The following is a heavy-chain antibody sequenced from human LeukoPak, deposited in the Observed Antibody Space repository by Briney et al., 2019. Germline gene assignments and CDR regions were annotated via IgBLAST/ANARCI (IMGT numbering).Heavy chain of an antibody. Sequence: PEASVKVSCKASGYTFTTYYVHWVRQAPGQGLEWMGIINPSGGSTTYAQKFRGRLTMTRDMTTSTVYMELSSLRSEDTAVYYCARGSRPVYNLLTGKRYFDYWGQGTLLTVSS. CDR1: GYTFTTYY. CDR2: INPSGGST. CDR3: ARGSRPVYNLLTGKRYFDY. V-gene: IGHV1-46*01. J-gene: IGHJ4*02. D-gene: IGHD3-9*01.